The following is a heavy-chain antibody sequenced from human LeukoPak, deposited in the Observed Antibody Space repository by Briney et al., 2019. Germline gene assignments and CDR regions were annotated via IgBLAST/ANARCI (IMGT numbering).Heavy chain of an antibody. CDR2: ISGSGSISGSGSRI. J-gene: IGHJ4*02. D-gene: IGHD2-15*01. Sequence: PGGSLRLSCAASGFTFTPYAMAWVRQAPGKGVEWVSGISGSGSISGSGSRIYYADSVKGRFTISRDNSNNTLYLHMNSLRADDTAIYYCVKDYCTSSSCSLPAYWGQGTLVTVSS. V-gene: IGHV3-23*01. CDR1: GFTFTPYA. CDR3: VKDYCTSSSCSLPAY.